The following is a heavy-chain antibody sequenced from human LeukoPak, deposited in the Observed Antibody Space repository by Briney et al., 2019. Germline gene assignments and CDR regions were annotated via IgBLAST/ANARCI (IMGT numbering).Heavy chain of an antibody. Sequence: PSETLSLTCTVSGGSISSSSYYWGWIRQPPGKGLEWIGSIYYSGSTYYNPSLESRVTISVDTSKNQFSLKLSSVTAADTAVYYCAAYSGYDYDEYYFDYWGQGTLVTVSS. CDR3: AAYSGYDYDEYYFDY. J-gene: IGHJ4*02. D-gene: IGHD5-12*01. CDR2: IYYSGST. V-gene: IGHV4-39*01. CDR1: GGSISSSSYY.